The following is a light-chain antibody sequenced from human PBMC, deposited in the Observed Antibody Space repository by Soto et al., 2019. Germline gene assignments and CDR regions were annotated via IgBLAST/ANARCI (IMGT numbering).Light chain of an antibody. CDR3: QKYNSAPPGT. J-gene: IGKJ1*01. V-gene: IGKV1-27*01. CDR2: AAS. CDR1: QGISNY. Sequence: DIQMTQSPSSLSASVGDRVTITCRASQGISNYLAWYQQKPGKVPKLLIYAASTLQSGVPSRFSGSGSGTDFTLTISSLQPEDVATYYCQKYNSAPPGTFGQGNKVEIK.